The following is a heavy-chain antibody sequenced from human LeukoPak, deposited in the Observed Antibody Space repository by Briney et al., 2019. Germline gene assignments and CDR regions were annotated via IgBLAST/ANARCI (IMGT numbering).Heavy chain of an antibody. CDR1: GGSITSHSCF. CDR2: ISYSGTT. Sequence: SQTLSLTRSVSGGSITSHSCFWGWIRQPPGKGLEWMGSISYSGTTYYNPSLRSRVTISGDTSKNQFSLKLSSRTAADTAVYYCARHSDNGGGDGFAPGGQGTLVTVSS. D-gene: IGHD2-8*01. CDR3: ARHSDNGGGDGFAP. V-gene: IGHV4-39*01. J-gene: IGHJ5*02.